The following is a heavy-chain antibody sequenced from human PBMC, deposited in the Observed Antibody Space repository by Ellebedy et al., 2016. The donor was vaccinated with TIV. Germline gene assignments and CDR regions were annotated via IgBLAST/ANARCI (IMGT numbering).Heavy chain of an antibody. CDR1: GFTFSSYA. CDR3: ASYVDTAMVFDY. J-gene: IGHJ4*02. V-gene: IGHV3-23*01. Sequence: GESLKISCAASGFTFSSYAMSWVRQAPGKGLEWVSAISGSDGSKYYADSVKGRFPISRDNSKNTLYLQMNSLRAEDTAVYYCASYVDTAMVFDYWGQGTLVTVSS. D-gene: IGHD5-18*01. CDR2: ISGSDGSK.